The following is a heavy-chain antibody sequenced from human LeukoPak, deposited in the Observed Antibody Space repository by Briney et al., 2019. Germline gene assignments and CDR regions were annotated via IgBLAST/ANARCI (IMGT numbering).Heavy chain of an antibody. D-gene: IGHD4-23*01. CDR3: ARDAPIDYGGNSNWFDP. CDR1: GGSISSSSFY. V-gene: IGHV4-39*07. J-gene: IGHJ5*02. CDR2: MYYSGST. Sequence: SETLSLTCTVSGGSISSSSFYWGWIRQPPGKGLEWIGTMYYSGSTYYNPSLYSRVTISVDTSKNQFSLKLSSVTAADTAVYYCARDAPIDYGGNSNWFDPWGQGTLVTVSS.